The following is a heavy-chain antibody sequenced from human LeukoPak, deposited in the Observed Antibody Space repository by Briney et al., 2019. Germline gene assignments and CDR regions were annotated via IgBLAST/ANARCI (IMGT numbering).Heavy chain of an antibody. CDR2: ISYDGSNK. Sequence: GGSLRLSCAASGFTFNSYGMHWVRQAPGKGLEWVAVISYDGSNKYYADSVKGRFTISRDNSKNTLYLQMNSLRAEDTAVYYCAKGFCSTSCYDDYWGQGTQVTVSS. V-gene: IGHV3-30*18. D-gene: IGHD2-2*01. J-gene: IGHJ4*02. CDR3: AKGFCSTSCYDDY. CDR1: GFTFNSYG.